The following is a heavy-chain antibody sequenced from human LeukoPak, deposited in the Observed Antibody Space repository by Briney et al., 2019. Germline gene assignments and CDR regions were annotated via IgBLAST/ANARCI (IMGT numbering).Heavy chain of an antibody. D-gene: IGHD6-13*01. J-gene: IGHJ6*03. CDR1: GGSISSSSYY. CDR2: IYYSGST. V-gene: IGHV4-39*01. CDR3: ARLGEGGYSSSWYPPYYYYYMDV. Sequence: SETLSLTCTVSGGSISSSSYYWGWIRQPPGKGLEWIGSIYYSGSTYYNPSLKSRVTISVDTSKNQFSLKLSSVTAADTAVYYCARLGEGGYSSSWYPPYYYYYMDVWGKGTTVTVSS.